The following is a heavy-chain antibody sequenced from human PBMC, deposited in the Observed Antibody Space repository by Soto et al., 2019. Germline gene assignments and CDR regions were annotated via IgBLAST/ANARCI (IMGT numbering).Heavy chain of an antibody. D-gene: IGHD2-8*01. V-gene: IGHV3-23*01. J-gene: IGHJ3*02. CDR2: ISGSGVIS. CDR1: GFTFSSYA. Sequence: PGGSLRLSCAASGFTFSSYAMSWVRQAPGKGLEWVSVISGSGVISYYADSVKGRFTISRDNSKNTLYLQMNSLRAEDTALYYCAKAYRLMVYAILDAFDIWGRGTMVTVSS. CDR3: AKAYRLMVYAILDAFDI.